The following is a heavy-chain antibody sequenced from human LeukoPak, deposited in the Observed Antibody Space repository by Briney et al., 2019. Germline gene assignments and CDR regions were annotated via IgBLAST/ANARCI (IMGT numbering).Heavy chain of an antibody. D-gene: IGHD3-3*01. CDR1: GGSFSNYY. V-gene: IGHV4-34*01. CDR3: ARVEYYYYYMDV. J-gene: IGHJ6*03. Sequence: SETLSLTCAVYGGSFSNYYWNWIRQPPGKGLEWIGEINHTGSTNYNPSLKSRVTISVDTSKNQFSLKLSSVTAADTAVYYCARVEYYYYYMDVWGKGTTVTVSS. CDR2: INHTGST.